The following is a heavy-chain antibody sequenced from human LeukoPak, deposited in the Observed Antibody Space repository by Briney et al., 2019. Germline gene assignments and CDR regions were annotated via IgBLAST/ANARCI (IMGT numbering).Heavy chain of an antibody. CDR1: GYTFTSYY. Sequence: ASVKVSCKASGYTFTSYYMHWVRQAPGRGLEWMGIINPSGGSTSYAQKFQGRVTMTRDTSTSTVYMELSSLRSEDTAVYYCARDLPDYYDSSGYPPGDYWGQGALVTVSS. D-gene: IGHD3-22*01. CDR2: INPSGGST. V-gene: IGHV1-46*01. CDR3: ARDLPDYYDSSGYPPGDY. J-gene: IGHJ4*02.